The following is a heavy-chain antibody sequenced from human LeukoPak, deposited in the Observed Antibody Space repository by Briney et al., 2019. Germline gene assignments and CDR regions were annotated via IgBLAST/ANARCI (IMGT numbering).Heavy chain of an antibody. D-gene: IGHD1-7*01. CDR3: ATVEGNYGH. J-gene: IGHJ1*01. CDR1: GFTFSDHY. Sequence: GGSLRLSCEVFGFTFSDHYMDWVRQAPGKGLEWVGRARNKPKGYTTVYAASVKGRITISRDDSKDSLYLQMNSLKTDDTAVYYCATVEGNYGHWGQGTLVTVSS. V-gene: IGHV3-72*01. CDR2: ARNKPKGYTT.